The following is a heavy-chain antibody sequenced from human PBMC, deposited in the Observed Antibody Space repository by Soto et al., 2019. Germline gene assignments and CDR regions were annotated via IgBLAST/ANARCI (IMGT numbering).Heavy chain of an antibody. CDR3: AKGPPYYDIVTVPIQFDP. CDR2: ISGSGGST. J-gene: IGHJ5*02. Sequence: EVQLLESGGGLVQPGGSLRLSCAASGFTFSSYAMSWVRQAPGKGLEWVSAISGSGGSTYYADSVKGRFTISRDNSKNTLYLQMNSLRAEDTAVYYCAKGPPYYDIVTVPIQFDPWGQGTLVTVSS. V-gene: IGHV3-23*01. CDR1: GFTFSSYA. D-gene: IGHD3-9*01.